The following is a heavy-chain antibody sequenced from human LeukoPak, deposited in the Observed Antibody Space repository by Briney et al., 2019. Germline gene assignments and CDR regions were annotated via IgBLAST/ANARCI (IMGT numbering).Heavy chain of an antibody. CDR2: INWNGGST. CDR1: GFTFDDYG. D-gene: IGHD6-19*01. Sequence: GGSLRLSCAASGFTFDDYGMSWVRQAPGKGLEWVSGINWNGGSTGYADSVKGRFTISRDNAKNSLYLQMNSLRAEDTALYHCARAPYSSGWYGLSYYYYGMDVWGQGTTVTVSS. V-gene: IGHV3-20*01. J-gene: IGHJ6*02. CDR3: ARAPYSSGWYGLSYYYYGMDV.